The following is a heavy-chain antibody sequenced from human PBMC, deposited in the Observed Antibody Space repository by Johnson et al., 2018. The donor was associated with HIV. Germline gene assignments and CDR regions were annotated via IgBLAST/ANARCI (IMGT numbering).Heavy chain of an antibody. V-gene: IGHV3-13*01. CDR3: ARRADAFDI. CDR2: IGNAGDT. J-gene: IGHJ3*02. Sequence: VQLVESGGGLVQPGGSLRLSCAASGFTLSSYDMHWVHQATGKGLEWVSAIGNAGDTYYPGSVKGRFTISRENAKNSLYLQMNSLRAGDTAVYYCARRADAFDIWGQGTMVTVSS. CDR1: GFTLSSYD.